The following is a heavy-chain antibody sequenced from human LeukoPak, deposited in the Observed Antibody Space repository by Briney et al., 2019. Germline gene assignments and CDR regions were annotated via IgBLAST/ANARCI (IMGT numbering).Heavy chain of an antibody. J-gene: IGHJ3*02. D-gene: IGHD6-13*01. V-gene: IGHV4-61*02. CDR3: ARDQRPGISSSYAFDI. Sequence: PSETLSLTCTVSGGSISSGSYYWSWIRQPAGKGLEWIGRIYTSGSTNYNPSLKSRVTISVDTSKNQFSLRLSSVTAADTAVYYCARDQRPGISSSYAFDIWGQGTMVTVSS. CDR2: IYTSGST. CDR1: GGSISSGSYY.